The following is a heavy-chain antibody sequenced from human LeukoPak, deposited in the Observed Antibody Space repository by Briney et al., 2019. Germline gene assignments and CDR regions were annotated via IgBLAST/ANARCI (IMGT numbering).Heavy chain of an antibody. Sequence: KHSQTLSLTCAISGDSVSSNSAAWNWIRQSPSRGLEWLGRTYYRSKSYNDYAVSVKSRITINPDTSKNQFSLQLNSVTPEDTAVYYCARGPRLEIAAAGNAPGLFDYWGQGTLVTVSS. CDR1: GDSVSSNSAA. J-gene: IGHJ4*02. CDR2: TYYRSKSYN. D-gene: IGHD6-13*01. CDR3: ARGPRLEIAAAGNAPGLFDY. V-gene: IGHV6-1*01.